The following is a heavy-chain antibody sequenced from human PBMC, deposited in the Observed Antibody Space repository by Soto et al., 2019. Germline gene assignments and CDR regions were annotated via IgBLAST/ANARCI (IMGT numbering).Heavy chain of an antibody. CDR1: GGSVSSGSYY. Sequence: SETLSLTCTVSGGSVSSGSYYWSWIRQPPGKGLEWIGYIYYSGSTNYNPSLKSRVTISVDTSKNQFSLKLSSVTAADTAVYYCARGSQVFGVASIDYWGQGTLVTVSS. CDR2: IYYSGST. J-gene: IGHJ4*02. CDR3: ARGSQVFGVASIDY. D-gene: IGHD3-3*01. V-gene: IGHV4-61*01.